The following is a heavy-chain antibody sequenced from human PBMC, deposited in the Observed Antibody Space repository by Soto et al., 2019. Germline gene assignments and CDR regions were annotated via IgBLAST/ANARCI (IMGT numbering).Heavy chain of an antibody. CDR1: GYTFTGYY. D-gene: IGHD3-16*01. V-gene: IGHV1-2*02. J-gene: IGHJ4*02. CDR3: ARGFTFDY. CDR2: INPNTGDT. Sequence: ASVKVSCKASGYTFTGYYMHWLRQAPGQGLEWMGWINPNTGDTNYAQKFQGRVTMTRDTSISTAYMELSRLTSYDTAVYYCARGFTFDYWGRGTLVTVSS.